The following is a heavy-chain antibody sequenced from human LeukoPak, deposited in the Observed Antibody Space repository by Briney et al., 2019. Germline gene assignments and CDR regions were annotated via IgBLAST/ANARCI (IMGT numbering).Heavy chain of an antibody. J-gene: IGHJ4*02. CDR1: GGSFSGYY. D-gene: IGHD2/OR15-2a*01. CDR2: INHSGST. V-gene: IGHV4-34*01. CDR3: ARSLYGPYS. Sequence: NPSETLSLTCAVYGGSFSGYYWSWIRQPPGKGLEWIGEINHSGSTNYNPSLKSRVTISVDTSKNQFSLKLSSVTAADTAVYYCARSLYGPYSWGQGTLVTVSS.